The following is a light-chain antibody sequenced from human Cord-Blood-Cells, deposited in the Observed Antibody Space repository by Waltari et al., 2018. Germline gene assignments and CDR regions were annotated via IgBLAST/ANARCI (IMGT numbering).Light chain of an antibody. J-gene: IGLJ1*01. Sequence: QSALTQPASVSGSPGQSITISFTGTSSDVGGYNYVSWYQQHPGKAPKLMIYEVSKRPSGVSNRSSGSKSGNTASLTISGLQAEDEADYYCSSYTSSSTYVFGTGTKVTVL. CDR1: SSDVGGYNY. CDR3: SSYTSSSTYV. V-gene: IGLV2-14*01. CDR2: EVS.